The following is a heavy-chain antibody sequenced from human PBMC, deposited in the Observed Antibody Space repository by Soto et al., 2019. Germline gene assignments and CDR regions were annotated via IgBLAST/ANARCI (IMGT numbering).Heavy chain of an antibody. Sequence: GGSLRLSCAAYGFTFSHYGIHWVRQAPGKGLEWLAVISYDGSNKHYADSVKGRFTVSRDNSKNTLYLQMNSLRAEDTAVYFCARYSGKYQGPIDYWGQGTLVTVSS. D-gene: IGHD1-26*01. V-gene: IGHV3-30*03. J-gene: IGHJ4*02. CDR1: GFTFSHYG. CDR3: ARYSGKYQGPIDY. CDR2: ISYDGSNK.